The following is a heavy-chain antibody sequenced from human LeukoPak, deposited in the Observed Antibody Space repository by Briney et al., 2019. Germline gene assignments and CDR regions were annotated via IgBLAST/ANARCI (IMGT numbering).Heavy chain of an antibody. V-gene: IGHV4-59*08. D-gene: IGHD5-18*01. CDR3: ARSAMAPYYFDY. CDR2: IYYSGST. Sequence: SETLSLTCTVSGGSISSYYWSWIRQRPGKGLEWIGHIYYSGSTNYNPSLKSRVTISVDTSKNQFSLKLSSVTAADTAVYYCARSAMAPYYFDYWGQGTLVTVSS. CDR1: GGSISSYY. J-gene: IGHJ4*02.